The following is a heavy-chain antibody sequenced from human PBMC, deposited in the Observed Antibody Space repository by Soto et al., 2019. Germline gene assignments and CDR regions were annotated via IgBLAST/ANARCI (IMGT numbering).Heavy chain of an antibody. CDR2: IFHSGAT. CDR3: VRVKVGDLFRFNWFFDL. Sequence: PSDTLSLTCTDSGRPISSGIFSLRWIRQPPVKGLEWIGYIFHSGATFYNSSLKTRVTISVDRPKNQFSLKLRSVSEADTAVYYCVRVKVGDLFRFNWFFDLWGRGTLVTVS. J-gene: IGHJ2*01. D-gene: IGHD3-3*01. CDR1: GRPISSGIFS. V-gene: IGHV4-30-2*01.